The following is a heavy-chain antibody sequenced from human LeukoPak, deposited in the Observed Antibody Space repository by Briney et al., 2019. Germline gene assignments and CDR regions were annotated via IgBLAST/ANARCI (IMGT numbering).Heavy chain of an antibody. Sequence: ASVKVSCKASGYTFTGYSMHWVRQAPGQGLEWIGWINPNSCVTNYAQKFQGWVTMTRDTSISTAYMELSRLRSDDTAVYYCARNTVTTDNAPAHYYYYGMDVWGQGTTVTVSS. CDR2: INPNSCVT. CDR1: GYTFTGYS. CDR3: ARNTVTTDNAPAHYYYYGMDV. J-gene: IGHJ6*02. D-gene: IGHD4-17*01. V-gene: IGHV1-2*04.